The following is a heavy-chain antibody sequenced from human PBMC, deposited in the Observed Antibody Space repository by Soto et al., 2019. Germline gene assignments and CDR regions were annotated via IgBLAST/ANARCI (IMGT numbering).Heavy chain of an antibody. CDR1: GFTFTTYG. D-gene: IGHD2-15*01. Sequence: PGGSLRLSCAASGFTFTTYGMHWARQAPGKGLEWVAVISYDGSNKYYADSVKGRFTISRDNSKNTLYLQMSSLRAEDTAVYYCVKVGVRCSGGSCYSGLYTMDVWGQGTTVTVSS. V-gene: IGHV3-30*18. CDR2: ISYDGSNK. CDR3: VKVGVRCSGGSCYSGLYTMDV. J-gene: IGHJ6*02.